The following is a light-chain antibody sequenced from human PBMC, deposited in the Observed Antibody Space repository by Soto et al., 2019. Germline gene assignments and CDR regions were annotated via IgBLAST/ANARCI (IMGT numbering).Light chain of an antibody. J-gene: IGKJ2*01. Sequence: DSQLTSVPSAPLATKADRLTISCRASQSVFIWLAWYQHKPGRAPKLLIFDGTNLENGVPSRFSGGGFETEFTLTISSLQPDDFATYYCQQYSGDSLTFGQGTKVDIK. CDR1: QSVFIW. CDR2: DGT. V-gene: IGKV1-5*01. CDR3: QQYSGDSLT.